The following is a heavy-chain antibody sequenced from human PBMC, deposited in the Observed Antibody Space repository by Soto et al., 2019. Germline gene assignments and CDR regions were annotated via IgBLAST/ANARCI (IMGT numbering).Heavy chain of an antibody. J-gene: IGHJ4*02. V-gene: IGHV3-48*03. CDR1: GFTFSRFE. Sequence: VGSLRLSCAASGFTFSRFELHWVRQAPGKGLEWISYISSSGSTAYYASSVEGRFTISRDNANKSVYLQMDSLRAEDTALYYCTRAAWFPYLSFYWGQGALVTVSS. CDR2: ISSSGSTA. D-gene: IGHD3-10*01. CDR3: TRAAWFPYLSFY.